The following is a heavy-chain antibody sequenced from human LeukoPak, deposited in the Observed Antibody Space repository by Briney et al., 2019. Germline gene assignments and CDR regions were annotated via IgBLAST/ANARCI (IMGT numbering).Heavy chain of an antibody. CDR3: ARGGYYGSGNDFRFDP. D-gene: IGHD3-10*01. V-gene: IGHV1-8*03. Sequence: ASVKVSCKASGYTFKRYDINWVRQAPGQGLEWMGWINPNSGNTGHAQRFQGRITITKNTSISTAYMEVSSLRPEDTAVYYCARGGYYGSGNDFRFDPWGQGTLVTVSS. CDR1: GYTFKRYD. J-gene: IGHJ5*02. CDR2: INPNSGNT.